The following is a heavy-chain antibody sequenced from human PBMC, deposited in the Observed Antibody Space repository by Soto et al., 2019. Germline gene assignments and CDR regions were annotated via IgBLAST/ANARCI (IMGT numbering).Heavy chain of an antibody. D-gene: IGHD2-2*01. CDR2: IYYSGTS. CDR3: AAYASGRRGWFDP. J-gene: IGHJ5*02. Sequence: QVQLQESGPRLVKPSETLSLTCAVSGGSISNDNWWSWVRRAPGKGLEWIGEIYYSGTSNYNPSLNSRVTFSIAKSKNQFSLNLNSVTAADTAVYYCAAYASGRRGWFDPWGQGTLVTVSS. CDR1: GGSISNDNW. V-gene: IGHV4-4*02.